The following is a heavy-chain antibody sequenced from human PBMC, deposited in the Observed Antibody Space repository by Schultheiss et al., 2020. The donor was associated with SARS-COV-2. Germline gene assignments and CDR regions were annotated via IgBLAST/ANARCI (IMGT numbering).Heavy chain of an antibody. CDR2: IFSDGNTK. J-gene: IGHJ2*01. D-gene: IGHD3-3*01. CDR1: RFTFSNYG. V-gene: IGHV3-30*03. CDR3: ARDRHDFWSGYVSYWYFDL. Sequence: GESLKISCAASRFTFSNYGMHWVRQAPGKGLQWVAVIFSDGNTKYYADSVKGRFTISRDNSKNTLSLQMNSLTAEDTAVYYCARDRHDFWSGYVSYWYFDLWGRGTLVTVSS.